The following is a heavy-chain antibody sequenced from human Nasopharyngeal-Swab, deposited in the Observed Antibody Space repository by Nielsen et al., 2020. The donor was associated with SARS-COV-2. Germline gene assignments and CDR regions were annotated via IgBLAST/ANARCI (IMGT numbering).Heavy chain of an antibody. V-gene: IGHV4-34*01. CDR1: GGSFSGYY. Sequence: GSLRLSCAAYGGSFSGYYWNWIRQAPGKGLEWIGEINHSGSTNYNPALKSRVTISVDPSKNQFSLKLHSVTAADTAVYYCARVLVSLTGDLDSWGRGTPVTVSS. J-gene: IGHJ4*02. CDR3: ARVLVSLTGDLDS. CDR2: INHSGST. D-gene: IGHD3-10*01.